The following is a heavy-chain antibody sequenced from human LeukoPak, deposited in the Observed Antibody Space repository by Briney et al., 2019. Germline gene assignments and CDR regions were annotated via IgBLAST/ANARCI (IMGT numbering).Heavy chain of an antibody. V-gene: IGHV1-69*04. CDR3: ARRLGGNSLDYFDY. D-gene: IGHD4-23*01. CDR2: IIPILGIA. J-gene: IGHJ4*02. CDR1: GGTFSSYA. Sequence: GSSVKVSCKASGGTFSSYAISWVRQAPGQGLEWMGRIIPILGIANYAQKFQGRVTITADKSTSTAYMELSSLRSEDTAVYYCARRLGGNSLDYFDYWGPGTLVTVSS.